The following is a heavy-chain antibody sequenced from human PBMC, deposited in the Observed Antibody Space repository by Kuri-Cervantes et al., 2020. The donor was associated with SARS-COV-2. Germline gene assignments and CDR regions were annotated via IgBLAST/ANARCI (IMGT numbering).Heavy chain of an antibody. D-gene: IGHD5-18*01. J-gene: IGHJ4*02. Sequence: WIRQPPGKGLEWIGSIYYSGSTYYNPSLKSRVTISVDTSKNQFSLKLSSVTAADTAVYYCASQVDTAMAFDYWGQGTLVTVSS. V-gene: IGHV4-39*01. CDR2: IYYSGST. CDR3: ASQVDTAMAFDY.